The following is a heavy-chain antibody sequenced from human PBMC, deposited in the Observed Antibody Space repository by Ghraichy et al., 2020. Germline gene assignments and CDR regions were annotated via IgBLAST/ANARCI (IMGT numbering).Heavy chain of an antibody. V-gene: IGHV3-23*01. D-gene: IGHD3-3*01. J-gene: IGHJ6*02. CDR2: ISGSGGST. CDR3: ASTIFGVVIYGMDV. Sequence: GALRLSCAASGFTFSSYAMSWVRQAPGKGLEWVSAISGSGGSTYYADSVKGRFTISRDNSKNTLYLQMNSLRAEDTAVYYCASTIFGVVIYGMDVWGQGTTVTVSS. CDR1: GFTFSSYA.